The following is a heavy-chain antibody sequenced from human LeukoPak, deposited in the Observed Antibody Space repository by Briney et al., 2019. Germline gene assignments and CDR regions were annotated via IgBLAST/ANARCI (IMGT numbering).Heavy chain of an antibody. CDR2: ISAYNGNT. J-gene: IGHJ5*02. Sequence: GASVKVSCTASGYTFTSYGISWVRQAPGQGLEWMGWISAYNGNTNYAQKLQGRVTMTTDTSTSTAYMELRSLRSDDTAVYYCARDLYYYGSGRNWFDPWGQGTLVTVSS. CDR3: ARDLYYYGSGRNWFDP. D-gene: IGHD3-10*01. CDR1: GYTFTSYG. V-gene: IGHV1-18*01.